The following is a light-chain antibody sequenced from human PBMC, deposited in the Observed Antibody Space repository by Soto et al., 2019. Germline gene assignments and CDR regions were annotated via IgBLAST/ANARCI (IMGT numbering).Light chain of an antibody. CDR1: SSNIGSNT. CDR3: AALDDSLNVVV. J-gene: IGLJ2*01. V-gene: IGLV1-44*01. CDR2: TNN. Sequence: QSVLTQPPSASGTPGQRVTISCSGSSSNIGSNTVNWYQQLPGTAPKLLIYTNNQRPSGVPDRFSGSKSGTSASLAISGLQSEDEAEYYCAALDDSLNVVVFGGGTKLTVL.